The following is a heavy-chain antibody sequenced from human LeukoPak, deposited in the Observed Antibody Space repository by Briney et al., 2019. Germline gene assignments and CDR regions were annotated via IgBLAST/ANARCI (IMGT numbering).Heavy chain of an antibody. J-gene: IGHJ4*02. V-gene: IGHV3-30*02. Sequence: GGSLRLSCAASGFTFSSYGMHWVRQAPGKGLEWVAFIRYDGSNKYYADSVKGRFTISRDNSKNTLYLQMNSLRAEDTAVYYCAKEGRPFGYYDSSGFQGYWGQGTLVTVSS. D-gene: IGHD3-22*01. CDR3: AKEGRPFGYYDSSGFQGY. CDR2: IRYDGSNK. CDR1: GFTFSSYG.